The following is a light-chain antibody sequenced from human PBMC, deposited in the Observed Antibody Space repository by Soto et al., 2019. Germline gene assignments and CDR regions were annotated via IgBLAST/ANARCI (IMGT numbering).Light chain of an antibody. CDR3: CSYAGTYTLVV. CDR1: SSDVGGYNY. J-gene: IGLJ2*01. CDR2: DVT. Sequence: QSALTQPRSVSGSPGQSVTFSCTGTSSDVGGYNYVSWYQQHPGKAPKLMIYDVTERPSGVPDRFSGSKSGNTASLTISGLQAEDEADYYCCSYAGTYTLVVFGGGTKVNVL. V-gene: IGLV2-11*01.